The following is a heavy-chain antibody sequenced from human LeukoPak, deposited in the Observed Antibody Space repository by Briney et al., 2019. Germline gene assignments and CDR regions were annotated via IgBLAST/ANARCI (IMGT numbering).Heavy chain of an antibody. D-gene: IGHD3-22*01. CDR1: GFTVSSNY. Sequence: GGSLRLSCAASGFTVSSNYMSWVRQAPGKGLEWLSVIYSGGSTDHADSVKGRFTISRDNPKNTLYLQMNSLRAEDTAVYYCARVAYDSSGYYPDAFDIWGQGTMVTVSS. CDR3: ARVAYDSSGYYPDAFDI. J-gene: IGHJ3*02. CDR2: IYSGGST. V-gene: IGHV3-53*01.